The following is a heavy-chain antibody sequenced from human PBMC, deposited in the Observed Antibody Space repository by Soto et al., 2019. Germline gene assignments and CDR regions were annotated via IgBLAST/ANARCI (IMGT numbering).Heavy chain of an antibody. CDR2: ISGSGGST. D-gene: IGHD2-21*02. CDR1: GFTFSSYA. V-gene: IGHV3-23*01. J-gene: IGHJ4*02. CDR3: QRVVTAIRGWYFDY. Sequence: EVQLLESGGGLVQPGGSLRLSCAASGFTFSSYAMSWVRQAPGKGLEGVSAISGSGGSTYYADSVKGRFTISRDNSKNPLYLQMNSLRAEDTAVYYCQRVVTAIRGWYFDYWGQGTLVTVSS.